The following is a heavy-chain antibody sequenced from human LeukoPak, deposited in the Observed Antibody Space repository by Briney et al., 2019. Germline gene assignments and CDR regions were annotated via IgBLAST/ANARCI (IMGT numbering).Heavy chain of an antibody. D-gene: IGHD4-17*01. CDR1: GYTFTGYY. Sequence: ASVKVSCRASGYTFTGYYMHWVRQAPGQGLEWMGWINPNSGGTNYAQKFQGRVTMTRDTSISTAYMELSSLRSEDTAVYYCARFDYGDYVGQGYWGQGTLVTVSS. V-gene: IGHV1-2*02. J-gene: IGHJ4*02. CDR2: INPNSGGT. CDR3: ARFDYGDYVGQGY.